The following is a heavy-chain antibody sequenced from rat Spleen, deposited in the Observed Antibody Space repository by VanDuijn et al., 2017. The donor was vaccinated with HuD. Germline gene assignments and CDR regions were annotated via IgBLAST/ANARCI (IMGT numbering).Heavy chain of an antibody. V-gene: IGHV2S61*01. CDR3: ARSGTTDLGGS. CDR1: GFSLTSYH. J-gene: IGHJ2*01. CDR2: IWDNGNT. Sequence: QVQLKESGPGLVQPSQTLSLTCTVSGFSLTSYHVSWVRQPPGKGLEWMGIIWDNGNTNYNSALKSRLSISRDTSKSQVFLKMNNLQTEDTAMYFCARSGTTDLGGSWGQGVMVTVSS. D-gene: IGHD1-6*01.